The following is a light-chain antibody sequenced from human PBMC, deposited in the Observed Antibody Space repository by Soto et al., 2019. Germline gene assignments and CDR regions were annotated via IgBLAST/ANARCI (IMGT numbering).Light chain of an antibody. CDR3: QQYLSAPLT. Sequence: DIVMTQSPDSLAVSLGERATINCKSSQSVFSSSAKRDYLAWFQQKAGQAPKTLIYDTSTREPGVPGRFSGSGSGTEFTLTTTNLQAEHVATYYCQQYLSAPLTFGQGTKVEIK. CDR2: DTS. V-gene: IGKV4-1*01. J-gene: IGKJ2*01. CDR1: QSVFSSSAKRDY.